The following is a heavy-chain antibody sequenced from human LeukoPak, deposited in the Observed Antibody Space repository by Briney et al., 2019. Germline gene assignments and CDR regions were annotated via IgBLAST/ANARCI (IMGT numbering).Heavy chain of an antibody. CDR3: AGGWYYYDSSGYYDY. J-gene: IGHJ4*02. CDR1: GFTVSSNY. CDR2: IYSGGST. V-gene: IGHV3-53*01. D-gene: IGHD3-22*01. Sequence: PGGSLRLSCAASGFTVSSNYMSWVRQAPGKGLEWVSVIYSGGSTYYADSVKGRFTISRDNSKNTLYLQMNSLRAEDTAVYYCAGGWYYYDSSGYYDYWGQGTLVTVSS.